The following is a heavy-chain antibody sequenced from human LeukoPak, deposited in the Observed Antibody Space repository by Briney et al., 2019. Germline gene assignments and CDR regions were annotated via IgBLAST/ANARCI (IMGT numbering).Heavy chain of an antibody. CDR3: ARVVSGGYYYYMDV. J-gene: IGHJ6*03. D-gene: IGHD6-25*01. Sequence: GGSLRLSCAASGFTVSSNYMSWVRQAPGKGLEWVSVIYSGGSTYYADSVKGRFTISRDNSKNTLYLQMNSLRAEDTAVYYCARVVSGGYYYYMDVWGKGTTVTASS. CDR1: GFTVSSNY. V-gene: IGHV3-53*01. CDR2: IYSGGST.